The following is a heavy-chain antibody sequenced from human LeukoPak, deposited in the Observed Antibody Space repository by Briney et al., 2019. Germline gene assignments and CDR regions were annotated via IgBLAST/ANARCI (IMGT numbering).Heavy chain of an antibody. D-gene: IGHD4-17*01. J-gene: IGHJ5*02. CDR2: VIPIFGTA. CDR1: GGTFSSYA. CDR3: ARDRGPYGDYVRPRPSFDP. Sequence: SVKVSCKASGGTFSSYAISWVRQAPGQGLEWMGGVIPIFGTANYAQKFQGRVTITADESTSTAYMELSSLRSEDTAVYSCARDRGPYGDYVRPRPSFDPWGQGTLVTVSS. V-gene: IGHV1-69*13.